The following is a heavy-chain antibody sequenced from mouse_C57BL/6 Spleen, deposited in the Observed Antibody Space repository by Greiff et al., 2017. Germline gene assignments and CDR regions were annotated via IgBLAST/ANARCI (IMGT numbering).Heavy chain of an antibody. CDR1: GITFSSYG. V-gene: IGHV5-6*01. CDR2: FSSRGSYP. J-gene: IGHJ2*01. D-gene: IGHD1-1*01. CDR3: DRHQYYGSVYFDY. Sequence: EVNLVESGGDLVKPGGSLKRPCAVPGITFSSYGLSWVRRTPYKRLEWVATFSSRGSYPYYPDSMKGRFTISRDNAKNTLNLQMSNLKSEETAMYYCDRHQYYGSVYFDYWGQGTTLTVSS.